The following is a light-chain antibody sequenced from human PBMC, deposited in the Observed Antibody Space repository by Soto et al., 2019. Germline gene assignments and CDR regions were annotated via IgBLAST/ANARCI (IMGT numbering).Light chain of an antibody. CDR2: DVS. J-gene: IGLJ3*02. CDR3: SSYTSTTSWV. V-gene: IGLV2-14*01. Sequence: QSALTQSASVSGSPGQSITISCTGTSSDVGGYNYVSWYQQHPGKSPKLIIYDVSNRPSGVATRFSGSKSGNTASLAISGLQAGNEADYSCSSYTSTTSWVFGGGTKVTLL. CDR1: SSDVGGYNY.